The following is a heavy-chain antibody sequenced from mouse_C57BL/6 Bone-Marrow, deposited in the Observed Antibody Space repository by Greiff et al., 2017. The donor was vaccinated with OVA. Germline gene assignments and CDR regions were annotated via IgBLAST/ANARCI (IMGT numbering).Heavy chain of an antibody. CDR1: GFTFSSYA. Sequence: EVKLQESGGGLVKPGGSLKLSCAASGFTFSSYAMSWVRQTPEKRLEWVATISDGGSYTYYPDNVKGRFTISRDNAKNNLYLQMSHLKSEDTAMYYCARDPGYYAMDYWGQGTSVTVSS. J-gene: IGHJ4*01. CDR3: ARDPGYYAMDY. CDR2: ISDGGSYT. V-gene: IGHV5-4*01.